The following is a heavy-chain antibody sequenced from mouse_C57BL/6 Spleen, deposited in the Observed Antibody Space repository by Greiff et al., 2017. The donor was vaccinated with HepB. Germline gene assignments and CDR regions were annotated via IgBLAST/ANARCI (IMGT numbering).Heavy chain of an antibody. V-gene: IGHV1-61*01. CDR1: GYTFTSYW. CDR2: IYPSDSET. CDR3: ARFSYSLYAMDY. D-gene: IGHD1-1*01. Sequence: QVQLQQPGAELVRPGSSVKLSCKASGYTFTSYWMDWVKQRPGQGLEWIGNIYPSDSETHYNQKFKDKATLTVEKSSSTAYMQLSSLTSEDSAVYYCARFSYSLYAMDYWGQGTSVTVSS. J-gene: IGHJ4*01.